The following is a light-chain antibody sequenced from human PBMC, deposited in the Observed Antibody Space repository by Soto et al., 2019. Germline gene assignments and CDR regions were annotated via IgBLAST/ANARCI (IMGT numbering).Light chain of an antibody. CDR2: GNG. V-gene: IGLV1-40*01. CDR1: SSNIGAGYD. CDR3: QSYDSSLSGYVV. J-gene: IGLJ2*01. Sequence: QSVLTQPPSVSGAPGQRVTISCTGSSSNIGAGYDVHWYQQLPGTAPKLLIYGNGNRPSGVPDRFSGSKSGTSASLAITGLQAEDEADYSCQSYDSSLSGYVVFGGGTKLTVL.